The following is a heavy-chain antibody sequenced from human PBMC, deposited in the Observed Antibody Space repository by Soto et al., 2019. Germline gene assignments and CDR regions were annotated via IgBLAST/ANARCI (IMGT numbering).Heavy chain of an antibody. J-gene: IGHJ3*02. CDR3: ARDILTGRGAFDI. CDR2: IYYSGST. Sequence: SETLSLTCTVSGGSISSYYWSLSRQPPGKGLEWIGYIYYSGSTNYNPSLKSRVTISVDTSKNQFSLKLSSVTAADTAVYYCARDILTGRGAFDIWGQGTMVTVSS. D-gene: IGHD3-9*01. V-gene: IGHV4-59*01. CDR1: GGSISSYY.